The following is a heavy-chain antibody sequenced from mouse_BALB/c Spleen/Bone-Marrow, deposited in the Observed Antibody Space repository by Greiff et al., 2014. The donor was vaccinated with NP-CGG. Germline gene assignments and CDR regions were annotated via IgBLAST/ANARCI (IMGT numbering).Heavy chain of an antibody. CDR3: ARHERGYPYAMDY. J-gene: IGHJ4*01. CDR1: GFSLTLYG. CDR2: IWSDGTT. V-gene: IGHV2-6-2*01. D-gene: IGHD2-2*01. Sequence: VQLVESGPDLVAPSQSLSITCTVSGFSLTLYGVHWVRQSPGKGLEWLVVIWSDGTTTYNSALKSRLNISKDNSKSQVFLKLNSLQTDDTAMYYCARHERGYPYAMDYWGQGTSVTVSS.